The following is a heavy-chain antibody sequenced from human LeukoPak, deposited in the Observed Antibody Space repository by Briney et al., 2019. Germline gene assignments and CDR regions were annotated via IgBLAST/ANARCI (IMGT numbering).Heavy chain of an antibody. Sequence: SETLSLTCTVSGGSISSYYWSWIRQPPGKGLEWSGYIYYSGSTNYNPSLKSRVTISVDTSKNQFSLKLSSVTAADTAVYYCARLSGEGYYYYYMDVWGKGTTVTVSS. V-gene: IGHV4-59*01. CDR3: ARLSGEGYYYYYMDV. CDR1: GGSISSYY. J-gene: IGHJ6*03. CDR2: IYYSGST.